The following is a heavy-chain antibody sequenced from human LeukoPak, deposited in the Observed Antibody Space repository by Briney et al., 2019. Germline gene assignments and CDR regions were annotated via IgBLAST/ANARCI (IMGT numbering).Heavy chain of an antibody. J-gene: IGHJ3*02. CDR1: GFTFSIYW. CDR3: AGDRLCCGSTSCFAEGFDI. CDR2: ISGSSSTI. D-gene: IGHD2-2*01. Sequence: GGSLRLSCAASGFTFSIYWMHWVRQAPGKGLEWVSYISGSSSTIYYADSVKGRFTISRDNAKNSLYLQMNSLRAEDTAVYYCAGDRLCCGSTSCFAEGFDIWGRGTMVTVSS. V-gene: IGHV3-48*04.